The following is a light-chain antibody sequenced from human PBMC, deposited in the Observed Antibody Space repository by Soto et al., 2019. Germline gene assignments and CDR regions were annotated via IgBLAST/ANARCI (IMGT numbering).Light chain of an antibody. CDR2: LAS. J-gene: IGKJ1*01. CDR1: QAGNTR. V-gene: IGKV3D-11*01. CDR3: HQRQSWPRT. Sequence: IVLTQSPATLSSFPGDRVTLSGRASQAGNTRLAWYQHRPGQAPRLLIYLASNRAAGVPARFSGSGAGTDFALTISDLEPEDFAVCYCHQRQSWPRTFGQGT.